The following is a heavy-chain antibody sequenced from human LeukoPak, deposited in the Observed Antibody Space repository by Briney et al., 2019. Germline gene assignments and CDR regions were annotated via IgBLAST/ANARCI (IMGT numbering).Heavy chain of an antibody. CDR2: ISYDGSNK. CDR1: GFTFSSYA. V-gene: IGHV3-30*01. CDR3: ARVYLAYYFDY. J-gene: IGHJ4*02. D-gene: IGHD5/OR15-5a*01. Sequence: GRSLRLSCAASGFTFSSYATHWVRQAPGKGLEWVAVISYDGSNKYYADSVKGRFTISRDNSKNTLYLQMNSLRAEDTAVYYCARVYLAYYFDYWGQGTLVTVSS.